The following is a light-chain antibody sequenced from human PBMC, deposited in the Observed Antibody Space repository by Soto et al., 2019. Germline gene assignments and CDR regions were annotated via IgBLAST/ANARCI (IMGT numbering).Light chain of an antibody. V-gene: IGLV2-14*01. Sequence: QSVLTQPASVSGSPGQSITISCTGTSSDVGGYNYVSSYQQHPGKAPKLMIYEVSNRPSGVSNRFSGSKSGNTASLTISGLQAEDEADYYCSSYTSSSSWVFGGGTKLTVL. J-gene: IGLJ3*02. CDR1: SSDVGGYNY. CDR2: EVS. CDR3: SSYTSSSSWV.